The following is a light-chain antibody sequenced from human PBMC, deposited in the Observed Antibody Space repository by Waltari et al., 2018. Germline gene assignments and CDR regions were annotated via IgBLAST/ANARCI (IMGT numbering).Light chain of an antibody. CDR3: QQYRSYKS. V-gene: IGKV1-5*03. Sequence: DIQLTQSPSTLSASVGDTVTLTCRASQSIDSWLAWYQQKPGKAPNILIQKASTLEAGVSSRFSGSGYGTEFTLTISSLQSDYSATYYCQQYRSYKSFGQGTKVEIK. CDR1: QSIDSW. J-gene: IGKJ1*01. CDR2: KAS.